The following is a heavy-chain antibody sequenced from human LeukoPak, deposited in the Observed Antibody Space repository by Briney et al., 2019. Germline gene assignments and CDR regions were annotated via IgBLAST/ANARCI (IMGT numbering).Heavy chain of an antibody. Sequence: GGSLRLSCAASGFTFSNYEMNWVRQAPGKGLEWVSYINSGDSTIYYADSVKGRFTISRDNAKTSLFLQMNTLRAEDTAVYYCARYSPYADAFDAWGQGTMVTVSS. CDR3: ARYSPYADAFDA. V-gene: IGHV3-48*03. CDR1: GFTFSNYE. CDR2: INSGDSTI. D-gene: IGHD2-21*01. J-gene: IGHJ3*01.